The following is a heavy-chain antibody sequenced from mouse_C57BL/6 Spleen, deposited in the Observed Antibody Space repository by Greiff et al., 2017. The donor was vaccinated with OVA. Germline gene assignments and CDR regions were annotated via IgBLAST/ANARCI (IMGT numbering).Heavy chain of an antibody. J-gene: IGHJ2*01. V-gene: IGHV2-9-1*01. CDR2: IWNGGGT. CDR3: ARAYGNYRDFDY. CDR1: GFSLTSYA. Sequence: QVQLKQSGPGLVAPSQSLSITCTVSGFSLTSYAISWVRQPPGKGLEWLGVIWNGGGTNYNSALKSRLSISKDNSKSQVFLKMNSLQTDDTARYYCARAYGNYRDFDYWGQGTTLTVSS. D-gene: IGHD2-1*01.